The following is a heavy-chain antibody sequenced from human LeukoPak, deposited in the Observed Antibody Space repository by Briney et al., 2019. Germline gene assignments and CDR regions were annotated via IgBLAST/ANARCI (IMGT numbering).Heavy chain of an antibody. V-gene: IGHV1-2*02. J-gene: IGHJ4*02. CDR3: ARSRSLGIAAYFDY. D-gene: IGHD6-13*01. CDR2: INPNSGGT. CDR1: GYTFTGYY. Sequence: GASVKVSCKASGYTFTGYYMHWVRQAPGQGLEWMGWINPNSGGTNYAQKFQGRVTMTRDTSISTAYMELSRLRSDDTAVYYCARSRSLGIAAYFDYWGQGTLVTVSS.